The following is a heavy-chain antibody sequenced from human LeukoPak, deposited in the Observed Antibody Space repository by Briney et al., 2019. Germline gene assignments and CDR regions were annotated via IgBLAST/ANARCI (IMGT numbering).Heavy chain of an antibody. CDR1: GFTFSTYG. V-gene: IGHV3-33*01. CDR3: ARVNCRSSSCYLASYFFDS. D-gene: IGHD2-2*01. CDR2: IWYDGNNK. J-gene: IGHJ5*01. Sequence: GGSLRLSCAASGFTFSTYGVHWVGQAPGKGLEGGAVIWYDGNNKEYADSVKGRFTISRDNSKSTLSLQMNSLRVEDTGMYYCARVNCRSSSCYLASYFFDSWGQGTLVTVSS.